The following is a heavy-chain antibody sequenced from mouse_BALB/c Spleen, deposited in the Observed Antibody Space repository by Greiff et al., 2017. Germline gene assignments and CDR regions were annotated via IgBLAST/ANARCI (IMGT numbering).Heavy chain of an antibody. CDR3: AREYYYGSSFFDY. CDR2: INPSTGYT. J-gene: IGHJ2*01. Sequence: QVQLQQSGAELAKPGASVKMSCKASGYTFTSYWMHWVKQRPGQGLEWIGYINPSTGYTEYNQKFKDKATLTADKSSSTAYMQLSSLTSEDSAVYYCAREYYYGSSFFDYWGQGTTLTVSS. D-gene: IGHD1-1*01. V-gene: IGHV1-7*01. CDR1: GYTFTSYW.